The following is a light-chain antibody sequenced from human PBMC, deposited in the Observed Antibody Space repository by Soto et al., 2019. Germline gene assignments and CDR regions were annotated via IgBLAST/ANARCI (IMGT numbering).Light chain of an antibody. J-gene: IGKJ4*01. CDR1: QGISSY. Sequence: DIQLTQSPSFLSASVGDGVTITCWASQGISSYLAWYQQRPGKAPKLLIYAASTLQSGVPSRFSGSGSGTEFTLTISSLQPEDFATYYCQQFNSYPTFGGGTKVEIK. CDR2: AAS. V-gene: IGKV1-9*01. CDR3: QQFNSYPT.